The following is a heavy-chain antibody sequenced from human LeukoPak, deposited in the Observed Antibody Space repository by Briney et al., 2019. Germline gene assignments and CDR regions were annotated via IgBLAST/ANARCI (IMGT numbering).Heavy chain of an antibody. D-gene: IGHD3-9*01. V-gene: IGHV3-23*01. J-gene: IGHJ4*02. CDR1: GFTFSSYG. CDR2: ISGSGGST. CDR3: AKDLVLRYFDWLFSGFDY. Sequence: GGSLRLSCAASGFTFSSYGMSWVRQAPGKGLEWVSAISGSGGSTYYADPVKGRFTISRDNSKNTLYLQMNSLRAEDTAVYYCAKDLVLRYFDWLFSGFDYWGQGTLVTVSS.